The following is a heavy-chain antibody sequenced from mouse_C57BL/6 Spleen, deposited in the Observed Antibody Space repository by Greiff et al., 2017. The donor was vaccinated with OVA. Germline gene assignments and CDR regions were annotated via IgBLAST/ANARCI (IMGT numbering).Heavy chain of an antibody. CDR3: ARAELAFDY. Sequence: ESGPGLVKPSQSLSLTCSVTGYSITSGYYWNWIRQFPGNKLEWMGYISYDGSNNYNPSLKNRISITRDTSKNRFFLKLNSVTTEDTATYYCARAELAFDYWGQGTTLTVSS. CDR2: ISYDGSN. CDR1: GYSITSGYY. J-gene: IGHJ2*01. D-gene: IGHD4-1*01. V-gene: IGHV3-6*01.